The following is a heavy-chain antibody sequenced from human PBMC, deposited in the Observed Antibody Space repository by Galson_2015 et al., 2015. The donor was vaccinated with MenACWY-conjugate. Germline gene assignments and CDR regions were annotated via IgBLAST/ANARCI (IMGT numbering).Heavy chain of an antibody. D-gene: IGHD1-26*01. CDR2: IYYSGST. Sequence: SETLSLTCTVSGGSSSRYYWSWIRQPPGQGLEWIGYIYYSGSTNYSPSFKSRITISVDMSKNQFSLRLSSLTAADTAVYYCARGALDYFDYWGQGILVTVSS. V-gene: IGHV4-59*01. CDR1: GGSSSRYY. CDR3: ARGALDYFDY. J-gene: IGHJ4*02.